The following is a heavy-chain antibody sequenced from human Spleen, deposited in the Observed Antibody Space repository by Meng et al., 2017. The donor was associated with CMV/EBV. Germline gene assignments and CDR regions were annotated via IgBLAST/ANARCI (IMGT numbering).Heavy chain of an antibody. CDR3: ARDRGGSYSRGPSGVDFQH. CDR1: GGTFSSYA. CDR2: IIPIFGTA. V-gene: IGHV1-69*05. J-gene: IGHJ1*01. D-gene: IGHD1-26*01. Sequence: GGTFSSYAISWVRQAPGQGLEWMGGIIPIFGTANYAQKFQGRVTITTDESTSTAYMGLSNLRSEDTAVYYCARDRGGSYSRGPSGVDFQHWGQGTLVTVS.